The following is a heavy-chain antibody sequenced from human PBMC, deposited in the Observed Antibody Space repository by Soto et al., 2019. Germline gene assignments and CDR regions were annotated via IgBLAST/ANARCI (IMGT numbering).Heavy chain of an antibody. Sequence: ASVKVSCKASGGTFSSFGISWVRQAPGQGLEWMGGIIPVFGRTNYAQRFRGRLTITADESTNTSYMELIDLTSEDTAVYYCAREESGYDFWGQGIQLTVSS. CDR3: AREESGYDF. CDR1: GGTFSSFG. V-gene: IGHV1-69*13. CDR2: IIPVFGRT. D-gene: IGHD5-12*01. J-gene: IGHJ1*01.